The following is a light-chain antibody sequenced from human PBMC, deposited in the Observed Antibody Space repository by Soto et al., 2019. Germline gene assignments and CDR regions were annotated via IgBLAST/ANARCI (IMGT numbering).Light chain of an antibody. Sequence: QSVLPHPASVSWSPGQSITISCTGTSSDVGGYNYVSWYQQHPGKAPKLMIYEVTNRPSGVSNRFSGSKSGNTASLTISGLQAEEEADYYCSSYRSSSNYVFGTGTKVTVL. CDR1: SSDVGGYNY. J-gene: IGLJ1*01. CDR3: SSYRSSSNYV. V-gene: IGLV2-14*01. CDR2: EVT.